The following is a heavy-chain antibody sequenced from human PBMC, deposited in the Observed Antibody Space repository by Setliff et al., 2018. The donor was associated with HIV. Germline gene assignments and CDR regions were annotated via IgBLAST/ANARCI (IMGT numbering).Heavy chain of an antibody. D-gene: IGHD3-22*01. J-gene: IGHJ4*02. CDR3: AKELAASGLGYFDS. V-gene: IGHV3-23*01. CDR2: ILSTGERT. Sequence: GGSLRLSCAASGLTFSNYAMSWVRQAPGEGLEWVSAILSTGERTFYAGSVKGRFTISRDNSKNTVYLQMNSLRAEDTAEYYCAKELAASGLGYFDSWGRGILVTVSS. CDR1: GLTFSNYA.